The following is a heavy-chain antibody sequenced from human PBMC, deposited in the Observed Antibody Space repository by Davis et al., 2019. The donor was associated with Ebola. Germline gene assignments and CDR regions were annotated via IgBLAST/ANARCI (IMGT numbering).Heavy chain of an antibody. Sequence: ASVKVSCKASGYTFTSYDINWVRQATGQGLEWMGWMNPHSGNTGYAQKLQGRVTMTTDTSTSTAYMELRSLRSDDTAVYYCARDVPLIVRGVIIMAGLDWGQGTLVTVSS. CDR2: MNPHSGNT. V-gene: IGHV1-8*01. J-gene: IGHJ4*02. CDR3: ARDVPLIVRGVIIMAGLD. CDR1: GYTFTSYD. D-gene: IGHD3-10*01.